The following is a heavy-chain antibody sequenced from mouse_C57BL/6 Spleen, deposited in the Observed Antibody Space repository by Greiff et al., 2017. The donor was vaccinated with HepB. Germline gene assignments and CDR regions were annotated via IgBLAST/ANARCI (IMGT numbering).Heavy chain of an antibody. CDR1: GFTFSDYY. V-gene: IGHV5-16*01. CDR2: INYDGSST. CDR3: ARAPYYIDY. J-gene: IGHJ2*01. Sequence: EVQLVESEGGLVQPGSSMKLSCTASGFTFSDYYMAWVRQVPEKGLEWVANINYDGSSTYYLDSLKSRFIISRDNAKNILYLQMSSLKSEDTATYYCARAPYYIDYWGQGTTLTVSS.